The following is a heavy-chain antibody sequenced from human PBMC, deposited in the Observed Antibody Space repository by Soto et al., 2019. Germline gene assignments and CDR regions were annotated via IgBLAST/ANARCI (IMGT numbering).Heavy chain of an antibody. CDR2: INHSGST. D-gene: IGHD1-7*01. J-gene: IGHJ4*02. CDR1: GGSFSGYY. Sequence: SETLSLTCAVYGGSFSGYYWSWIRQPPGKGLEWIGEINHSGSTNYNPSLKSRVTISVDTSKNQFSLKLSSVTAADTAVYYCARTGITGTTGTDYWGQGTLVTVS. V-gene: IGHV4-34*01. CDR3: ARTGITGTTGTDY.